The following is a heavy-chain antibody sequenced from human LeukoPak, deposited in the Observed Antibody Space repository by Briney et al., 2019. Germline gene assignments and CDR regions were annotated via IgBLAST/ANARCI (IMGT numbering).Heavy chain of an antibody. CDR1: GYSFSDYW. Sequence: KFGESLKISCTASGYSFSDYWIGWVGQMPVKGMEWMGIIYPGDSDTRYSPSFQGQVTISADKSISTAYLQWSSLKASDTAMYYCARQGGYNQDYWGQGTLVTVSS. CDR2: IYPGDSDT. D-gene: IGHD5-24*01. V-gene: IGHV5-51*01. CDR3: ARQGGYNQDY. J-gene: IGHJ4*02.